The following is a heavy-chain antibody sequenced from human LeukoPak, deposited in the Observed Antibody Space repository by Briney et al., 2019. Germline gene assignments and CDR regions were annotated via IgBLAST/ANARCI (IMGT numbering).Heavy chain of an antibody. D-gene: IGHD3-3*01. Sequence: ASVKVSCKASGYTFTGYYMHWVRQAPGQGLEWMGWINPNSGGTNYAQKFQGRVTMTRDTSISTAYMELNRLRSDDTAVYYCARAPYDFGRPDYWGQEPGLTVSS. CDR2: INPNSGGT. J-gene: IGHJ4*02. CDR1: GYTFTGYY. V-gene: IGHV1-2*02. CDR3: ARAPYDFGRPDY.